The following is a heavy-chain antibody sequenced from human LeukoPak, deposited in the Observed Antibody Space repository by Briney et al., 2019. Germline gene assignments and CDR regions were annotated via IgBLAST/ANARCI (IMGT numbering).Heavy chain of an antibody. J-gene: IGHJ4*02. CDR3: ASAEPRGIIWYPY. Sequence: SETLSLTCAVSGAPISSNNWWWSWVRQPPGKGLEWIGEIYHSGSTNYNPSLKSRVTMSEDKSKNQFSLKLSSVTAADTAVYYCASAEPRGIIWYPYWGQGTLVTVSS. CDR2: IYHSGST. CDR1: GAPISSNNW. V-gene: IGHV4-4*02. D-gene: IGHD6-13*01.